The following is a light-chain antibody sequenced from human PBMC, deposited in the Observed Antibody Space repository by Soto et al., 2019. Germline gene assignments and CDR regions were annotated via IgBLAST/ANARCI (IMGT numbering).Light chain of an antibody. V-gene: IGKV3-15*01. CDR3: QQYNNWPTLT. CDR2: GSS. Sequence: EIVMTQSPATLSVSQGERATLSCRASQSVSSNLAWYQQKPGQPPRLLIYGSSSRASGIPARFSGSGSGTEFTLTISSLQSEDFAVYYCQQYNNWPTLTCGGGTKVEIK. CDR1: QSVSSN. J-gene: IGKJ4*01.